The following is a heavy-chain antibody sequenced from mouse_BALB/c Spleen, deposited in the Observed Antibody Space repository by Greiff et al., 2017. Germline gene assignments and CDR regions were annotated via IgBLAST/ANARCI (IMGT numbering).Heavy chain of an antibody. D-gene: IGHD1-1*01. CDR2: ISSGGSYT. J-gene: IGHJ2*01. CDR1: GFTFSSYA. V-gene: IGHV5-9-4*01. Sequence: DVMLVESGGGLVKPGGSLKLSCAASGFTFSSYAMSWVRQSPEKRLEWVAEISSGGSYTYYPDTVTGRFTISRDNAKNTLYLEMSSLRSEDTAMYYCARVLTTEYYFDYWGQGTTLTVSS. CDR3: ARVLTTEYYFDY.